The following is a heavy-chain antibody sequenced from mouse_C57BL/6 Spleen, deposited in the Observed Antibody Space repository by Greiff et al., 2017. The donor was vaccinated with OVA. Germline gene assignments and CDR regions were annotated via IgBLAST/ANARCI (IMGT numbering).Heavy chain of an antibody. Sequence: VQLQQPGAELVKPGASVKLSCKASGYTFTSYWMHWVKQRPGQGLEWIGMIHPYSGSTNYNGKFKIKATLTVDKSSSTAYMQLSSLTSEDSAVYDCAIGEGLDSSGFDCWGHVATLTVYS. CDR1: GYTFTSYW. CDR2: IHPYSGST. J-gene: IGHJ2*01. CDR3: AIGEGLDSSGFDC. V-gene: IGHV1-64*01. D-gene: IGHD3-2*02.